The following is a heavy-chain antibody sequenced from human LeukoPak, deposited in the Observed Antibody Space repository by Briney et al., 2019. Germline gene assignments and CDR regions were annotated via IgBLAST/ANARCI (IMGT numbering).Heavy chain of an antibody. Sequence: PGGSLRLSCAASGFTFSSYWMSWVRHAPGKGLEWVSGINWNGGSTGYADSVKGRFTISRDNAKNSLYLQMNSLRAEDTALYYCARSTPLRGNWFDPWGQGTLVTVSS. CDR3: ARSTPLRGNWFDP. CDR1: GFTFSSYW. CDR2: INWNGGST. D-gene: IGHD2-15*01. V-gene: IGHV3-20*04. J-gene: IGHJ5*02.